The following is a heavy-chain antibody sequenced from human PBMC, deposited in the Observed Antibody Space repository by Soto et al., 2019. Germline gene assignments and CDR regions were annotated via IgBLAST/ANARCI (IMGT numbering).Heavy chain of an antibody. CDR2: IFHGGST. V-gene: IGHV4-30-2*01. D-gene: IGHD2-2*01. Sequence: SETLSLTCAIPGTPITWGDYSWNWSRQPPGKGLEWIGYIFHGGSTYYNPSLRSRVTISVDRSRTQFSLKMSSVTAADTAVYYCARGRVVVPAAVMSNCLDPWGQGALVTVSS. CDR3: ARGRVVVPAAVMSNCLDP. J-gene: IGHJ5*02. CDR1: GTPITWGDYS.